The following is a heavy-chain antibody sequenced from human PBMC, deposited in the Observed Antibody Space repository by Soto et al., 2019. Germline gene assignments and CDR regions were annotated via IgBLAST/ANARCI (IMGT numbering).Heavy chain of an antibody. CDR1: GYTFTSYY. CDR3: ARDQLYYNDFSGRPLIAFDV. Sequence: GASVKVSCKASGYTFTSYYMHWVRQAPGQGLEWMGIINPSGGSTSYAQKFQGRVTISRDNAKNSLYLQMNSLRAEDTAVYYCARDQLYYNDFSGRPLIAFDVWGQGTMVTVSS. J-gene: IGHJ3*01. D-gene: IGHD3-22*01. V-gene: IGHV1-46*01. CDR2: INPSGGST.